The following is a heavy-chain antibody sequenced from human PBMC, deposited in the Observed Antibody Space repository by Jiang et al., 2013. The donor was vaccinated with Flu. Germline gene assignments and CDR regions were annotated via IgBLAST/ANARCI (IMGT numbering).Heavy chain of an antibody. Sequence: LLKPSETLSLTCAVYGGSFSGYYWSWIRQPPGKGLEWIGEINHSGSTNYNPSLKSRVTISVDTSKNQFSLKLSSVTAADTAVYYCARGRRPLSSTLDYWGQGTLGHRLL. CDR1: GGSFSGYY. CDR2: INHSGST. J-gene: IGHJ4*02. CDR3: ARGRRPLSSTLDY. V-gene: IGHV4-34*01. D-gene: IGHD6-13*01.